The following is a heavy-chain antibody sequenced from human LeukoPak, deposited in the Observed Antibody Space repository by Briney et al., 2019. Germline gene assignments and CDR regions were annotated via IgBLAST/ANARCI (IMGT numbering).Heavy chain of an antibody. CDR3: ARGGGSYRFDYFDY. J-gene: IGHJ4*02. CDR1: GFTFSSYA. Sequence: GGSLRLSCAASGFTFSSYAMHWVRQAPGKGLEWVAVISYDGSNKYYADSVKGRFTISRDNSKNTLYLQMNSLRAEDTAVYYCARGGGSYRFDYFDYWGQGTLVTVSS. CDR2: ISYDGSNK. V-gene: IGHV3-30-3*01. D-gene: IGHD1-26*01.